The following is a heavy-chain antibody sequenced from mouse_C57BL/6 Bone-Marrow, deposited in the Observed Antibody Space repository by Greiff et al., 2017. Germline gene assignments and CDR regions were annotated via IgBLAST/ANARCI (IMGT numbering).Heavy chain of an antibody. J-gene: IGHJ2*01. D-gene: IGHD4-1*01. CDR3: ARSGMGPLFDY. CDR1: GYTFTSYG. V-gene: IGHV1-81*01. CDR2: IYPRSGNT. Sequence: VQLQQSGAELARPGASVKLSCKASGYTFTSYGISWVKQRTGQGLEWIGEIYPRSGNTYYNEKFKGKATLTADKSSSTAYMELRSLTCEDSAVYFCARSGMGPLFDYWGQGTTLTVSS.